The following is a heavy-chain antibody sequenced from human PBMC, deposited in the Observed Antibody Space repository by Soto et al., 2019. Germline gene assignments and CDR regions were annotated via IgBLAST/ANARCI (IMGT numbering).Heavy chain of an antibody. CDR1: GYTFTSYA. CDR3: AGDRFYGWYGIGGY. J-gene: IGHJ4*02. Sequence: QVQLVQSGAEVKKPGASVKVSCKASGYTFTSYAMHWVRQAPGQRLEWMGWINAGNGNTKYSQKFQGRVTITRETSASTAYMELSSLRSEDTAVYYCAGDRFYGWYGIGGYWGQGTLVTVSS. CDR2: INAGNGNT. D-gene: IGHD6-19*01. V-gene: IGHV1-3*01.